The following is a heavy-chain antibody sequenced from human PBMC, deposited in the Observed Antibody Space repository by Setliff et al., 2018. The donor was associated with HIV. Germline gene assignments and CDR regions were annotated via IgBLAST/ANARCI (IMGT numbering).Heavy chain of an antibody. CDR3: AKSALLWFGTSNWFDS. D-gene: IGHD3-10*01. Sequence: GGSLRLSCAASGFIFSRYGMHWVRQAPGKGLDRVAFIRYDGSYAYYADSVKGRFSVSRDNANRSLSLQMNTLRAEDTAVYHCAKSALLWFGTSNWFDSWGQGTLVTVSS. J-gene: IGHJ5*01. V-gene: IGHV3-30*02. CDR1: GFIFSRYG. CDR2: IRYDGSYA.